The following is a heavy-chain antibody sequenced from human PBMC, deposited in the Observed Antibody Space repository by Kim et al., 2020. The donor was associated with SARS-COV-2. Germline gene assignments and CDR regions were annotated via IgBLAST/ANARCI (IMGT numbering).Heavy chain of an antibody. J-gene: IGHJ4*01. CDR3: ARGTQYFYGSGTYNY. CDR1: GFAFSTYA. CDR2: ISYDGSNK. Sequence: GGSLRLSCAASGFAFSTYAMHWVRQAPGKGLEWVSLISYDGSNKYYGDSVKGRFTISRDNSQTTLYLQMNSLRAEDTAVYYCARGTQYFYGSGTYNYWG. V-gene: IGHV3-30*04. D-gene: IGHD3-10*01.